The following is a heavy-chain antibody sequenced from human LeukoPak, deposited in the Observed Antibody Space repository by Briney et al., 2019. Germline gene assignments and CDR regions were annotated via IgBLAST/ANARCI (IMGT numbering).Heavy chain of an antibody. V-gene: IGHV3-48*01. CDR2: ITSSGDIT. CDR3: ARENAVATGAFDY. D-gene: IGHD5-12*01. Sequence: GGSLRLSCAASGFTFSSYGINWIRQAPGKGLEWVSHITSSGDITHYADSVKGRFTVSRDNAKNSLYLQMNSLRAEDTAVYYCARENAVATGAFDYWGQGTLVTVSS. J-gene: IGHJ4*02. CDR1: GFTFSSYG.